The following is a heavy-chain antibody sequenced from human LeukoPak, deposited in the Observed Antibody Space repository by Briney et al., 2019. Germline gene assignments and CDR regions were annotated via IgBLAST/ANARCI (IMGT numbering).Heavy chain of an antibody. D-gene: IGHD2-2*03. Sequence: PSETLSFTCTVSGGSITASYWTWVRQPPGKGLEYIGYISNSGSTNYNPSLKNRVTISVDTAKNHLSVNLTSVTDADTAVYYCARDKHLGFSSGTKYYPYYFDSWGQGIQVTVSS. CDR1: GGSITASY. CDR3: ARDKHLGFSSGTKYYPYYFDS. V-gene: IGHV4-59*01. J-gene: IGHJ4*02. CDR2: ISNSGST.